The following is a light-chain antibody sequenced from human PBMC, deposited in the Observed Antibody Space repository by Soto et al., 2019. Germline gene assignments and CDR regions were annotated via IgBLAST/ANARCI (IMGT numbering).Light chain of an antibody. Sequence: DIQITQQPSSLSASVGDRVTITCRAGQSINSFLNWYQQKPGKAPELLIYAASSLQSGVPLRFSGSESGTDFTLTISSLQPEEVATYYCQQSYSNPVTFGG. J-gene: IGKJ4*01. CDR3: QQSYSNPVT. CDR1: QSINSF. CDR2: AAS. V-gene: IGKV1-39*01.